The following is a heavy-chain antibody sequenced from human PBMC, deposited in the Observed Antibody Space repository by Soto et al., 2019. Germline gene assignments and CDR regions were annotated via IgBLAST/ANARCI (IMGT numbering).Heavy chain of an antibody. CDR2: ISAYNGNT. CDR3: ARDAPPADY. Sequence: QVQLVQSGAEVKKPGASVKVSCKASGYTFTSYHINWVRQAPGQRLEWMGWISAYNGNTNYAQKIQGRVTMTTDTATSTAYIERRSMRSDDASVCYGARDAPPADYWGQGTLVLVSS. V-gene: IGHV1-18*01. CDR1: GYTFTSYH. J-gene: IGHJ4*02.